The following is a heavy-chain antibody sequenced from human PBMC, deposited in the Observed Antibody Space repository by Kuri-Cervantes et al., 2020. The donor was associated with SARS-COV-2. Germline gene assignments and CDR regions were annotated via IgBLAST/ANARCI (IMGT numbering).Heavy chain of an antibody. Sequence: ASVKVSCKASGYTFTSYGISWVRQAPGQGLEWIGWISAYNGNTNYAQKLQGRVTMTTDTSTSTAYMELRSLRAEDMAVYYCASLVWVSGRDDAFDTWGQGTMVTVSS. V-gene: IGHV1-18*03. CDR2: ISAYNGNT. CDR1: GYTFTSYG. D-gene: IGHD5-12*01. J-gene: IGHJ3*02. CDR3: ASLVWVSGRDDAFDT.